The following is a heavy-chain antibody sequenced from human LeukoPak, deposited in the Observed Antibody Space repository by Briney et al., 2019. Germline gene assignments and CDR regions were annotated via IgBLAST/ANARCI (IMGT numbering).Heavy chain of an antibody. CDR1: GGSISSYY. V-gene: IGHV4-59*01. J-gene: IGHJ6*02. CDR2: IYYSGST. CDR3: ARDPSVGIAVDGPYGMDV. Sequence: PSETLSLTCTVSGGSISSYYWSWIRQSPGKGLEWIGYIYYSGSTDYNPSLKSRVTISVDTSKNQFSLKLSSVTAADTAVYYCARDPSVGIAVDGPYGMDVWGQGTTVTVSS. D-gene: IGHD6-19*01.